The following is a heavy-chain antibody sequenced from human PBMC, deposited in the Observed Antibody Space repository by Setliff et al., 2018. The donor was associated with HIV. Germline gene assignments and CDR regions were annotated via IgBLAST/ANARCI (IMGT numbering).Heavy chain of an antibody. V-gene: IGHV3-30*01. CDR3: AREYSFGSNLDS. J-gene: IGHJ4*02. D-gene: IGHD5-18*01. CDR1: GFTSSNYV. CDR2: ISHDGSIQ. Sequence: PGGSLRLSCVASGFTSSNYVLHWVRQAPGKGLEWVAAISHDGSIQYYADSLMGRFTISRDNSKNMIYLQLNNLRTEDTGVYYCAREYSFGSNLDSWGQGTLVTVSS.